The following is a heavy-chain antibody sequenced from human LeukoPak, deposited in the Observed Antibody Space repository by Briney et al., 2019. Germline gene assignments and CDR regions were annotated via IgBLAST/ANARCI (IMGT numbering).Heavy chain of an antibody. V-gene: IGHV4-30-4*01. CDR1: GGSISSGDYY. CDR3: ASWSRSTHYYGSGSYRDY. CDR2: IYYSGST. Sequence: PSETLSLTCTVSGGSISSGDYYWSWIRQPPGKGLEWIGYIYYSGSTYYNPSLKSRVTISVDTSKNQFSLKLSSVTAADTAVYYCASWSRSTHYYGSGSYRDYWGQGTLVTVSS. J-gene: IGHJ4*02. D-gene: IGHD3-10*01.